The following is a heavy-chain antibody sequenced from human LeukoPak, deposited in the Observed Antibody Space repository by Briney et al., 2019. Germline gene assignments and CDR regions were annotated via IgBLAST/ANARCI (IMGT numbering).Heavy chain of an antibody. CDR1: GYTFTGYY. J-gene: IGHJ4*02. V-gene: IGHV1-2*02. D-gene: IGHD3-10*01. Sequence: ASVKVSCKASGYTFTGYYVHWVRPAPGQGLEWLGWINPNSGGTNYAQKFQGRVTMTRDTSISTAYMELSRLRSDDTAVYYCARDSSHYGSGSYYNTYYFDYWGQGTLVTVSS. CDR2: INPNSGGT. CDR3: ARDSSHYGSGSYYNTYYFDY.